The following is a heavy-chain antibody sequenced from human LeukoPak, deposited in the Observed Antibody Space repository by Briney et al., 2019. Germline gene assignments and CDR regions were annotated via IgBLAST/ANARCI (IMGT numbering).Heavy chain of an antibody. CDR1: GFTLRYYQ. D-gene: IGHD4-11*01. V-gene: IGHV3-66*02. CDR3: AGTVNYYYYGMDV. Sequence: GGSLRLSCATSGFTLRYYQMNWVRQASGKGLEWVSVIRSDGTTSYADSVKGRFTISRDNSKNTLYLQMNSLRAEDTAVYYCAGTVNYYYYGMDVWGQGTTVTVSS. CDR2: IRSDGTT. J-gene: IGHJ6*02.